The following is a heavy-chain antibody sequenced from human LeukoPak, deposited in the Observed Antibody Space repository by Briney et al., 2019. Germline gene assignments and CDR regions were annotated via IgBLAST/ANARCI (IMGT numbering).Heavy chain of an antibody. D-gene: IGHD2-2*01. CDR1: GFTVSSNY. CDR3: AREEKDCSSTSCYYYYGIDV. CDR2: IYSGGST. Sequence: PGGSLRLSCAASGFTVSSNYMSWVRQAPGKGLEWVSVIYSGGSTYYADSVKGRFTISRHNSKNTLYLQMNSLRAEDTAVYYCAREEKDCSSTSCYYYYGIDVWGQGTTVTVSS. V-gene: IGHV3-53*04. J-gene: IGHJ6*02.